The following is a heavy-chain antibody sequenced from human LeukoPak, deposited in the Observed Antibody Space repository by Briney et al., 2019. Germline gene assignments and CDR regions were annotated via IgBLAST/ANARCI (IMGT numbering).Heavy chain of an antibody. D-gene: IGHD6-19*01. CDR3: AREQWLVRGNYYGMDV. CDR1: GFTFSSYS. J-gene: IGHJ6*02. Sequence: TGGSLRLSCAASGFTFSSYSMNWVRQAPGKGLEWVSSISSSSYIYYADSVKGRFTISRDNAKNSLYLQMNSLRAEDTAVYYCAREQWLVRGNYYGMDVWGQGTTVTVSS. CDR2: ISSSSYI. V-gene: IGHV3-21*01.